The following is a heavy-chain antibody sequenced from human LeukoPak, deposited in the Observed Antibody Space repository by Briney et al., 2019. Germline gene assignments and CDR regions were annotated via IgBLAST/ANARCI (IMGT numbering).Heavy chain of an antibody. CDR2: ISAYNGNT. Sequence: WMGWISAYNGNTNYAQKLQGRVTMTTDTSTSTAYMELRSLRSDDTAVYYCIAVAGSNWFDPWGQGTLVTVSS. V-gene: IGHV1-18*01. D-gene: IGHD6-19*01. CDR3: IAVAGSNWFDP. J-gene: IGHJ5*02.